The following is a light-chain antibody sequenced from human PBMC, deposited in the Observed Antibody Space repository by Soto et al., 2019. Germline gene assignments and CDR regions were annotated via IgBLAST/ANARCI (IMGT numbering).Light chain of an antibody. CDR1: QTISNT. Sequence: EVVMTQSPATLSVSPGDKVSLSCRANQTISNTLAWYQQKPGQAPRLLIYAASTRATGVSARFSGSESRTDFTLTISSLEPDDFAVYYCQLRTTFGQGTRLEI. CDR2: AAS. J-gene: IGKJ5*01. CDR3: QLRTT. V-gene: IGKV3-15*01.